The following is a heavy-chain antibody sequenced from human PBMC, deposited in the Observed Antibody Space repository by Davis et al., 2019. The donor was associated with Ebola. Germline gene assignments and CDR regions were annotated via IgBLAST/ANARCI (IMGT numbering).Heavy chain of an antibody. CDR3: ARAAPHRGGWYADGMDV. J-gene: IGHJ6*02. CDR2: INPNSGGT. Sequence: ASVKVSCKASGYTFTGYYMHWVRQAPGQGLEWMGWINPNSGGTNYAQKFQGRVTMTRDTSTSTVYMELSSLRSEDTAVYYCARAAPHRGGWYADGMDVWGQGTTVTVSS. V-gene: IGHV1-2*02. CDR1: GYTFTGYY. D-gene: IGHD6-19*01.